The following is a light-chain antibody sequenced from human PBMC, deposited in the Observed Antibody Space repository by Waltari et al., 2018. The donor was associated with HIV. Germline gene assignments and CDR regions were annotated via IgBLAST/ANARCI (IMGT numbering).Light chain of an antibody. CDR2: KAS. V-gene: IGKV1-5*03. Sequence: DIQMTQSPSTLSASVRHRVTITCRARQRISSWLAWYQQKPGKAPKLLIYKASTLESGVPSRFSGSGSGTEFTLTISSLQPDDFATYYCQQYISYWTFGQGTKVEIK. CDR1: QRISSW. CDR3: QQYISYWT. J-gene: IGKJ1*01.